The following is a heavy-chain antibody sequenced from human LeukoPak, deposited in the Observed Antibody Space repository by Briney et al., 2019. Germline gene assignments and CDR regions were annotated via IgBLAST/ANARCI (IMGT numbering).Heavy chain of an antibody. CDR2: INPNSAGT. CDR3: AVLWFGELLSPFDY. V-gene: IGHV1-2*02. J-gene: IGHJ4*02. Sequence: ASVKVSCKASGYTLTGYYMHWVRQAPGQGLEWMGWINPNSAGTNYARKCEGRVTMTRDTSISTASLELSRLRSDDTAVYYCAVLWFGELLSPFDYWGQGTLVTVSS. D-gene: IGHD3-10*01. CDR1: GYTLTGYY.